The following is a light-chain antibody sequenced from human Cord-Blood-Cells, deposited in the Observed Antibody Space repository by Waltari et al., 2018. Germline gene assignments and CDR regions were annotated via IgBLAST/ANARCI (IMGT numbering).Light chain of an antibody. J-gene: IGLJ1*01. CDR1: SRYVGGYNY. CDR3: SSYAGSNYYV. CDR2: EVS. V-gene: IGLV2-8*01. Sequence: QSALTQPAPASGPPGQAATISSTGTSRYVGGYNYVTWSNQRPGKAPKLIIYEVSKRPLGVPDRFAGSKSGTTASVTVSGREAGDEADYYCSSYAGSNYYVFGSGPKVTVL.